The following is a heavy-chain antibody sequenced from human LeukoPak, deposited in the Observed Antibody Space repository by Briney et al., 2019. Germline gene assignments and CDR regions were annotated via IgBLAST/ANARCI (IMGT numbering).Heavy chain of an antibody. CDR2: ISAYNGNT. CDR3: ARDRGGYDSYYFDY. J-gene: IGHJ4*02. Sequence: ASVKVSCKASGFTFTSHGISWVRQAPGQGLEWMGWISAYNGNTNYAQKFQGRVTMTADTSTRTAYMELRSLRSDDTAVYYCARDRGGYDSYYFDYWGQGTLVTVSS. D-gene: IGHD5-12*01. V-gene: IGHV1-18*04. CDR1: GFTFTSHG.